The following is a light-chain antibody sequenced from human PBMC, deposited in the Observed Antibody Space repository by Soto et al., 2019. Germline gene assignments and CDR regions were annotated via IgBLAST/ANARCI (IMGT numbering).Light chain of an antibody. J-gene: IGKJ1*01. CDR2: GAS. CDR1: QSITTN. V-gene: IGKV3-15*01. CDR3: QQYNDWPPKRT. Sequence: EVVMTQSPVTLSVSPGERATLSCRASQSITTNLAWYQQKPGQAPRLLIYGASTRATCVPARFSGSGSGTQFTLTISSLQSEDFALYYCQQYNDWPPKRTFGQGTRVDFK.